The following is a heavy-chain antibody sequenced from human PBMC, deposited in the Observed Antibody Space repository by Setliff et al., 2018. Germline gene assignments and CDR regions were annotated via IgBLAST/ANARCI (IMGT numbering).Heavy chain of an antibody. V-gene: IGHV1-69*10. CDR2: IIPVLGMT. CDR1: GDTFNAYG. Sequence: SVKVSCKASGDTFNAYGVSWVRQAPGQGLEWMGAIIPVLGMTDYAQKFKGRLTITADQSTTTVYMELSSLRFDDTALYYCARGPSPTVTPSRLIYFYHMDVWGTGTPVTVSS. D-gene: IGHD4-17*01. J-gene: IGHJ6*03. CDR3: ARGPSPTVTPSRLIYFYHMDV.